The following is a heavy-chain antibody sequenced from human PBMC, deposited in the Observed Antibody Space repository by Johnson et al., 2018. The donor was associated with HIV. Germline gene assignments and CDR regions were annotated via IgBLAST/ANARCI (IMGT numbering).Heavy chain of an antibody. CDR3: ARDYRGLTGSSSPSYAFDI. D-gene: IGHD1-20*01. J-gene: IGHJ3*02. CDR1: GFTFSSYA. Sequence: QVQLVESGGGLVKPGGSLRLSCAASGFTFSSYAMHWVRQAPVKGLEWVAVISYDGSNKYYADSVKGRFTISRDNSKNTLYLQMNSLRADDTAVYYCARDYRGLTGSSSPSYAFDIWGQGTMVTVSS. V-gene: IGHV3-30*14. CDR2: ISYDGSNK.